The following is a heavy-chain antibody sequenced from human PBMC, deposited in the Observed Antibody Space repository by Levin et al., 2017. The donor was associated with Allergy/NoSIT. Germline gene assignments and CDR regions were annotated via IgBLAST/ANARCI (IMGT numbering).Heavy chain of an antibody. CDR2: MSGSRHIT. V-gene: IGHV3-23*01. Sequence: SGGSLRLSCAASGFTFSNYAMSWVRQAPGKGLEWVSAMSGSRHITYYADSVKGRFTISRDNSKNTLYLQMNSLRADDTAVYYCAKEYIYSSSWEFVDYWGQGTRVTVSS. D-gene: IGHD6-13*01. J-gene: IGHJ4*02. CDR1: GFTFSNYA. CDR3: AKEYIYSSSWEFVDY.